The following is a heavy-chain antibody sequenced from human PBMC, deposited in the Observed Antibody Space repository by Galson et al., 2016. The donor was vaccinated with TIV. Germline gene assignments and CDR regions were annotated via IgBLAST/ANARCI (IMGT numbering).Heavy chain of an antibody. CDR2: INHFGSS. V-gene: IGHV4-34*01. D-gene: IGHD6-6*01. Sequence: ETLSLTCGVYGGSVSGYFWGWFRQPPGKGLEWIGEINHFGSSNYNPSLKNRLTISIDTTKKQFSLRLRSMTAADTAVYFCARAQWGSSLVSYYYHLDVWGKGTTVIVSS. CDR3: ARAQWGSSLVSYYYHLDV. CDR1: GGSVSGYF. J-gene: IGHJ6*03.